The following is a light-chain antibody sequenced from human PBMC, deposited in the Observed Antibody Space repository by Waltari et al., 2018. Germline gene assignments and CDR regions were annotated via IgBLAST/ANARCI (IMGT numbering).Light chain of an antibody. CDR3: MQSLQTPRT. J-gene: IGKJ1*01. V-gene: IGKV2-28*01. CDR2: LGS. Sequence: DSVRSQSRVLRPVISGEPATISCRSSQGLLHSNGYNCLDWYVQKPGQSPQVLIFLGSNRASGVPDRFSGSGSGTDFPLKISRLAAADVGIYYCMQSLQTPRTFGQGTKV. CDR1: QGLLHSNGYNC.